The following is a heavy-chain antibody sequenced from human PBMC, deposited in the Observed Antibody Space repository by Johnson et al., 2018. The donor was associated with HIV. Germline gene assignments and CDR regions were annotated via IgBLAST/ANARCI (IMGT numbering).Heavy chain of an antibody. Sequence: VQLMESGGGLVQPGRSLRLSCAASGFTFDDYAMHWVRQAPGKGLEWVSGISWNSGSIDYVDSVKGRFTISRENAKNTVYLQMNSLRNEDTSVYFCAKDTYGPLDAFDVWGQGTMVPVSS. CDR2: ISWNSGSI. CDR1: GFTFDDYA. CDR3: AKDTYGPLDAFDV. J-gene: IGHJ3*01. D-gene: IGHD3-10*01. V-gene: IGHV3-9*01.